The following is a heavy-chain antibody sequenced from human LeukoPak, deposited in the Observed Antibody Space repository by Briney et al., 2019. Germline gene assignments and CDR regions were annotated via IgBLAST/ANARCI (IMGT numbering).Heavy chain of an antibody. CDR1: EFTFSSYW. V-gene: IGHV3-7*01. Sequence: PGGSLRLSCAASEFTFSSYWMTWVRQAPGKGLEWVANIKQDGSEKYYVNSVKGRFTISRDNAKNSLYLQMNSLRAEDTAVYYCARVGSSWYFDYWGQGTLVTVSS. CDR2: IKQDGSEK. J-gene: IGHJ4*02. CDR3: ARVGSSWYFDY. D-gene: IGHD6-13*01.